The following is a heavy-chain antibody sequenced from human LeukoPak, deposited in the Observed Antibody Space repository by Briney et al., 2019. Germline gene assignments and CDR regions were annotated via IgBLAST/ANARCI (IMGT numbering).Heavy chain of an antibody. CDR1: GFTFSDYY. D-gene: IGHD3-22*01. V-gene: IGHV3-23*01. CDR2: ISGSGGST. J-gene: IGHJ4*02. CDR3: AKEVGYDSSGYDDY. Sequence: GGSLRLSCAASGFTFSDYYMSWIRQAPGQGLEWVSAISGSGGSTYYADSVKGRFTISRDNSKNTLYLQMNSLRAEDTAVYYCAKEVGYDSSGYDDYWGQGTLVTVSS.